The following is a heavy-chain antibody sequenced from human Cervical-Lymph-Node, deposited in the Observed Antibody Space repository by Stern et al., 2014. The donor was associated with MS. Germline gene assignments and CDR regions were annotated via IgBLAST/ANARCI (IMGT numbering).Heavy chain of an antibody. CDR3: ARSSGASGDAMDV. CDR1: GFTFSTYW. V-gene: IGHV3-74*02. Sequence: VHLVESGGGLLQTGGSLRLSCGASGFTFSTYWMHWVRQGPGTGLVWVSRMNSGGSSTSYTDSVRGRFTISRDNAKNTVYLQMTSLRAEDTAVYYCARSSGASGDAMDVWGQGTTVTVSS. J-gene: IGHJ6*02. D-gene: IGHD2-15*01. CDR2: MNSGGSST.